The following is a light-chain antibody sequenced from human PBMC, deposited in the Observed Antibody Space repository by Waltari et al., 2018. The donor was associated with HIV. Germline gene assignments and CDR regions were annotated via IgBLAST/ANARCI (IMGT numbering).Light chain of an antibody. CDR2: EVS. V-gene: IGLV2-8*01. Sequence: QSALTQPPSASGSPGQSVTISCTGTSSDVGGYNYVSWYQQHPGKAPKLMIYEVSKRPPGVPDPFSGSKSGNTASLTVSGLQAEDEADYYCSSYAGSNNLVFGGGTKLTVL. CDR3: SSYAGSNNLV. J-gene: IGLJ2*01. CDR1: SSDVGGYNY.